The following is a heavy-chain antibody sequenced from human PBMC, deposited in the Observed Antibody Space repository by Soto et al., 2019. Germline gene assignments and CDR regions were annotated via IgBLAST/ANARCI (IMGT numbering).Heavy chain of an antibody. CDR2: ISWNSGSI. D-gene: IGHD2-2*01. J-gene: IGHJ6*02. Sequence: VQLVESGGGLVQPGRSLRLSCAASGFTFDDYAMHWVRQAPGKGLEWVSGISWNSGSIGYADYVKGRFTISRDNAKNSLYLQMNSLRAEDTALYYCAKAVGYCSSTSCPDYGMDVWGQGTTVTVSS. CDR1: GFTFDDYA. V-gene: IGHV3-9*01. CDR3: AKAVGYCSSTSCPDYGMDV.